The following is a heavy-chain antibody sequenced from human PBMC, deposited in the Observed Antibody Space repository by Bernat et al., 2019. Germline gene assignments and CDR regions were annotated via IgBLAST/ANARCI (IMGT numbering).Heavy chain of an antibody. Sequence: EVQLLESGGGLVQPGGSLRLSCAASGFTYGNYAMSWVRQAPGKGLEWVSSISAGGGGTYFGDSVRGRFNISRVKSKNTLNLQMNSLRAEDTAVYYCAKEGYSRGVIDFWGQGTLVIVSS. CDR1: GFTYGNYA. V-gene: IGHV3-23*01. CDR2: ISAGGGGT. CDR3: AKEGYSRGVIDF. D-gene: IGHD6-13*01. J-gene: IGHJ4*02.